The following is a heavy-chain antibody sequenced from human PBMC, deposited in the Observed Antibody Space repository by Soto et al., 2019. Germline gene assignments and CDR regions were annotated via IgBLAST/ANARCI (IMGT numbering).Heavy chain of an antibody. V-gene: IGHV4-34*01. CDR2: INHSGST. D-gene: IGHD2-2*01. J-gene: IGHJ4*02. CDR3: ARGRISTSCYDY. Sequence: QVQLQQWGAGLLKPSETLSLTCAVYGGSFSGYYWSWIRQPPGKGLEWIGEINHSGSTNDNPSLKSRVTISVDTSKNQFSLKLSSVTAADTAVYYCARGRISTSCYDYWGQGTLVTVSS. CDR1: GGSFSGYY.